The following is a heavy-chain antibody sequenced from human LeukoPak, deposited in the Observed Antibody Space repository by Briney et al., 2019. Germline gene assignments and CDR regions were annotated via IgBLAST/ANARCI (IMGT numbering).Heavy chain of an antibody. Sequence: GSLRLSCTASGFTSGSYVMSWVRQAPGEGLEWVSIISDSGGRTDYADSVKGRFTISRDNAKNTLYLQMNSLRAEDTAVYYCAKDRVHGESYGRFDYWGQGTLVTVSS. CDR3: AKDRVHGESYGRFDY. D-gene: IGHD1-26*01. CDR2: ISDSGGRT. J-gene: IGHJ4*02. CDR1: GFTSGSYV. V-gene: IGHV3-23*01.